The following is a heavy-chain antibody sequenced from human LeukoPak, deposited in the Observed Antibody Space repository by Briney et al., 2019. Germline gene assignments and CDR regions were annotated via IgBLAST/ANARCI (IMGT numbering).Heavy chain of an antibody. CDR2: ISSSGTYM. V-gene: IGHV3-21*01. CDR1: GFTFRSSS. CDR3: AREFGNADTYGNVPLGR. Sequence: AGGSLRLSCTASGFTFRSSSFNWVRQVQGKGLEWVSSISSSGTYMYYADSVEGRFTISRDNAKNSLFLQMDSLRAEDTGVYFCAREFGNADTYGNVPLGRWGQGTLVTVSS. D-gene: IGHD5-18*01. J-gene: IGHJ4*02.